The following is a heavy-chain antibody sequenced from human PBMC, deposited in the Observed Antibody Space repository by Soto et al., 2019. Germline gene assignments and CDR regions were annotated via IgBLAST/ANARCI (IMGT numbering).Heavy chain of an antibody. CDR1: GFSLSTSGVG. CDR2: TYWDDDK. CDR3: AHRQRTVYFDY. Sequence: QSTLKESGPTLVKPTQPLTLTCTFSGFSLSTSGVGVGWIRQPPGKALEWLALTYWDDDKRYSPSLKSRLTTTKDTYKNQVVLTMTNMDPVDTATYYCAHRQRTVYFDYWGQGTLVTVSS. V-gene: IGHV2-5*02. D-gene: IGHD4-17*01. J-gene: IGHJ4*02.